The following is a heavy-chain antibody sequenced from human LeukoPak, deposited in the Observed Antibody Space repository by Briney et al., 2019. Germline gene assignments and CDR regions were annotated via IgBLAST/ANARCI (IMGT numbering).Heavy chain of an antibody. Sequence: PGGSLRLSCAASGFTFSSYWMSWVRQAPGKGLEWVANIKQDGSEKYYVDSVKGRFTISRDNAKNSLYLQMNSLRAEDTAVYYCARDARGQGDIVVARYFQHWGQGTLVTVSS. CDR1: GFTFSSYW. J-gene: IGHJ1*01. D-gene: IGHD2-15*01. CDR3: ARDARGQGDIVVARYFQH. V-gene: IGHV3-7*01. CDR2: IKQDGSEK.